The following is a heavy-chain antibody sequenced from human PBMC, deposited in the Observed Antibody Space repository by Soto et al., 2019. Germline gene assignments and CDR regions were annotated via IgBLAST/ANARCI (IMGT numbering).Heavy chain of an antibody. CDR3: AREYSSSPEAFDF. CDR2: IYNTGST. V-gene: IGHV4-61*03. J-gene: IGHJ4*02. Sequence: PSETLSLTCTVSGVSVNSDNYYWSWIRQPPGKGLEWIGHIYNTGSTTYNPSLKSRVTISLDTSRNHFSLSLNSVTAADTAVFYCAREYSSSPEAFDFWGRGTLVTVS. CDR1: GVSVNSDNYY. D-gene: IGHD6-6*01.